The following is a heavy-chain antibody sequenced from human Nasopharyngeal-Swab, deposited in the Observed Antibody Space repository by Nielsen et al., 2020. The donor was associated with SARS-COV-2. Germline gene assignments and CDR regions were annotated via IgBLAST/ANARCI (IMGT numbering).Heavy chain of an antibody. V-gene: IGHV1-18*04. CDR1: GYTFTSYG. CDR3: AGDRGLYYYDSSGFDY. Sequence: ASVKVSCKASGYTFTSYGISWVRQAPGQGLEWMGWISAYNGDTNYAQKLQGRVTMTTDTSTSTAYMELRSLRSDDTAVYYCAGDRGLYYYDSSGFDYWGQGTLVTVSS. D-gene: IGHD3-22*01. J-gene: IGHJ4*02. CDR2: ISAYNGDT.